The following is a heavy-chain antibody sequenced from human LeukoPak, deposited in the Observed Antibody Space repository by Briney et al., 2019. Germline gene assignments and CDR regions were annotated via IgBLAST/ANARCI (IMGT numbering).Heavy chain of an antibody. CDR3: AKEVGSGWSHFDY. Sequence: GGSLRLSCAASGFTFDHYGMSWVRQAPGKGLERVSGINWNGLSTAYADSVKGRFTISRDNAKNSLYLQMNSLRAEDMALYYCAKEVGSGWSHFDYWGQGTLVTVSS. D-gene: IGHD6-19*01. J-gene: IGHJ4*02. CDR2: INWNGLST. CDR1: GFTFDHYG. V-gene: IGHV3-20*04.